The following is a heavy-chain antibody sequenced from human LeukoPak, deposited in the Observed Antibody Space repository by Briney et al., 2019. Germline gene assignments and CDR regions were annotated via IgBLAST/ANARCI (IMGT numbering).Heavy chain of an antibody. Sequence: GGSLRLSCAASGFTLSYYVMRWVRRAPGKGLEWLSTISGDAGSTYYADSVKGRFSISRDYSKNTMYLQMSILRAEDMAVYYCAREHSVRAPPYYFDYWGQGTLVTVSS. CDR2: ISGDAGST. V-gene: IGHV3-23*01. D-gene: IGHD1-26*01. J-gene: IGHJ4*02. CDR1: GFTLSYYV. CDR3: AREHSVRAPPYYFDY.